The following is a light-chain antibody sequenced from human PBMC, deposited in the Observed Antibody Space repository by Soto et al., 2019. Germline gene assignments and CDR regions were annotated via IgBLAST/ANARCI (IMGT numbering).Light chain of an antibody. V-gene: IGKV1-5*01. J-gene: IGKJ4*01. CDR3: QQYNSYPLT. CDR1: QSISSW. CDR2: DAS. Sequence: DIQMTQSPSTLSAYVGDRVTITCRASQSISSWLAWYQQKPGKAPKLLIYDASSLESGVPSRFSGSGSGIEFTLTSSSLQPDDFSTYYCQQYNSYPLTFGGGTKVEIK.